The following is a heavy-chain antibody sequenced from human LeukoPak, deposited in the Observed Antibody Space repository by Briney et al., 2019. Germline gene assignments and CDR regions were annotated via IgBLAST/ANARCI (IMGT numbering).Heavy chain of an antibody. J-gene: IGHJ5*02. V-gene: IGHV4-39*01. CDR1: GGSISSSSYY. CDR3: ASGVVPAIRGGWFDP. D-gene: IGHD2-2*01. CDR2: IYYSGST. Sequence: SETLSLTCTVSGGSISSSSYYWGWIRQPPGKGLEWIGSIYYSGSTYYNPSLKSRVTISVDTSKNQFSLKLSSVTAADTAVYYCASGVVPAIRGGWFDPWGQGTLVTVSS.